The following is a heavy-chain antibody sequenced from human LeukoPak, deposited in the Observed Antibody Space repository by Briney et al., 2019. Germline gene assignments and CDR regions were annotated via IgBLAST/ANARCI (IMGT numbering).Heavy chain of an antibody. J-gene: IGHJ4*02. D-gene: IGHD6-19*01. Sequence: GASVKVSCKASGGTFSSYAISWVRQAPGQGLEWMGRIIPIFGIANYAQKFQGRVTITADKSTSTAYMELSSLRSEDTAVYYCASSDSSGWYYFDYWGQGTLVTVSS. V-gene: IGHV1-69*04. CDR2: IIPIFGIA. CDR3: ASSDSSGWYYFDY. CDR1: GGTFSSYA.